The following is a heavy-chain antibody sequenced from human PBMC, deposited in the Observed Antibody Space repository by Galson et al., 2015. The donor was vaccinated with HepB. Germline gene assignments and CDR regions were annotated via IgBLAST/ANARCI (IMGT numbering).Heavy chain of an antibody. Sequence: SLRLSCAASGFTFSTYSMNWVRQSPGKGLEWVSSISSTSTYIYYAGSVKGRFTISRDNAKNSLCLQMNSLRAEDTAVYYCARSLAVPAAANYFDSWGQGTLVTVSS. D-gene: IGHD2-2*01. V-gene: IGHV3-21*01. CDR3: ARSLAVPAAANYFDS. CDR2: ISSTSTYI. J-gene: IGHJ4*02. CDR1: GFTFSTYS.